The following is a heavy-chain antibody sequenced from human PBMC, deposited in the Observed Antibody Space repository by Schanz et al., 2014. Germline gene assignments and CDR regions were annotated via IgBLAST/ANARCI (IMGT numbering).Heavy chain of an antibody. V-gene: IGHV3-74*01. D-gene: IGHD6-13*01. CDR1: GSTFSAYW. CDR3: ATETYSSSWCFDY. Sequence: EVKLVESGGGLVQPGGSLRLSCAASGSTFSAYWMHWVRQVPGKGLVWIARINTDETTTKYADSVRGRFTISRDNAKSSVYLQMNSLRAEDTAVYYCATETYSSSWCFDYWGQGTLVTVSS. CDR2: INTDETTT. J-gene: IGHJ4*02.